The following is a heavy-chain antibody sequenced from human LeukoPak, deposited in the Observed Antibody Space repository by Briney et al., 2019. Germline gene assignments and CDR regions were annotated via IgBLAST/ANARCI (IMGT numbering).Heavy chain of an antibody. CDR3: ARDPRGYSGYDSGSVY. J-gene: IGHJ4*02. Sequence: KPGGSLRLSCAASGFTFSDYYMSWIRQAPGKGLEWVSYISSSGSTIYYADSVKGRFTISRDNAKNSLYLQMNSLRAEDTAVYYRARDPRGYSGYDSGSVYWGQGTLVTVSS. CDR2: ISSSGSTI. V-gene: IGHV3-11*01. CDR1: GFTFSDYY. D-gene: IGHD5-12*01.